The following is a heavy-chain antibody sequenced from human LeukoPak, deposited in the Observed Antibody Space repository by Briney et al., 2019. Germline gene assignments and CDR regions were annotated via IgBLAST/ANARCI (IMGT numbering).Heavy chain of an antibody. CDR1: GLTSGIYA. V-gene: IGHV3-23*01. Sequence: GGSLRLSCAASGLTSGIYAMSWVRQAPGKGLEWVSAFSGGGDSFYADSVRGRFSISADRSRNILYLQMNSLRVEDTAVYYCGKEVERHFDLRYWGQGTPVTVSS. J-gene: IGHJ4*02. D-gene: IGHD2-15*01. CDR3: GKEVERHFDLRY. CDR2: FSGGGDS.